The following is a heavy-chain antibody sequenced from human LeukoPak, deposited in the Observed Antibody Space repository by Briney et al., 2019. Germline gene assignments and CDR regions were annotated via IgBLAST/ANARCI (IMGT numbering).Heavy chain of an antibody. Sequence: ASVKVSCKASGYTFTSYGISWVRQAPGQGLEWMEWISAYNGNTNYAQKLQGRVTMTTDTSTSTAYMELRSLRSDDTAVYYCARLRDVNYYYYYMDVWGKGTTVTVPS. J-gene: IGHJ6*03. V-gene: IGHV1-18*01. CDR3: ARLRDVNYYYYYMDV. CDR1: GYTFTSYG. CDR2: ISAYNGNT. D-gene: IGHD5-24*01.